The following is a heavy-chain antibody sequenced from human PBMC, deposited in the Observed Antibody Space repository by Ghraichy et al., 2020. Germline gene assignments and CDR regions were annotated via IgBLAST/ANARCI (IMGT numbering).Heavy chain of an antibody. Sequence: GGSLRLSCAASGFTFSNAWMSWVRQAPGKGLEWVGRIKSKTDGGTTDHAAPVKGRFTISRDDSENTLFLQMNSLKTEDTAVYYCITDLKRGQQLDGIYFQHWGQGTLVTVSS. D-gene: IGHD6-13*01. CDR3: ITDLKRGQQLDGIYFQH. V-gene: IGHV3-15*01. CDR1: GFTFSNAW. CDR2: IKSKTDGGTT. J-gene: IGHJ1*01.